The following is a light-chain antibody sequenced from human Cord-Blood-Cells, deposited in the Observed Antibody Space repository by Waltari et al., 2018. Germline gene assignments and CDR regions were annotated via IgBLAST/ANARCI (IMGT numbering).Light chain of an antibody. CDR3: QQRSNWPPIT. CDR1: QSVSSY. CDR2: DAS. J-gene: IGKJ5*01. Sequence: EIVLTQSPATLSLSPGERATLSCRASQSVSSYLAWYQQKPGQAPRLLIYDASNRATGISARFSGSGSGTDCTLTISSLEPEDFAVYYCQQRSNWPPITFCQGTRLEI. V-gene: IGKV3-11*01.